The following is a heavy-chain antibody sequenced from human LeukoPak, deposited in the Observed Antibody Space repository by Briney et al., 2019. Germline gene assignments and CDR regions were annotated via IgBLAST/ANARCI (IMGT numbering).Heavy chain of an antibody. CDR2: INPNSGGT. D-gene: IGHD6-19*01. V-gene: IGHV1-2*02. CDR3: ARDHRIAVAVPGDY. Sequence: GASVKVSCKASGYTFTGYYMHWVRQAPGQGLEWMGWINPNSGGTNYAQKLQGRVTMTTDTSTSTAYMELRSLTSDDTAVYYCARDHRIAVAVPGDYWGQGTLVTVSS. CDR1: GYTFTGYY. J-gene: IGHJ4*02.